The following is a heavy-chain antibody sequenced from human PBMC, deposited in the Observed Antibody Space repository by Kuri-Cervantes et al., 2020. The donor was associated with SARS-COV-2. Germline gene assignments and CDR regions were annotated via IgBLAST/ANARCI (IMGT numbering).Heavy chain of an antibody. V-gene: IGHV3-30*03. Sequence: GESLKISCAASGFTFSSYGMHWVRQAPGKGLEWVAVISYDGSNKYYADSVKGRFTISRDNSKNTLYLQMNSLRAEDTAVYYCARAGRWLQSTPFDYWGQGILVTVSS. CDR3: ARAGRWLQSTPFDY. D-gene: IGHD5-24*01. CDR1: GFTFSSYG. J-gene: IGHJ4*02. CDR2: ISYDGSNK.